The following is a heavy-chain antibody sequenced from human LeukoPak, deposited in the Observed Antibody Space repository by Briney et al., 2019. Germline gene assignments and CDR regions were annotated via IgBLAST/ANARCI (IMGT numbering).Heavy chain of an antibody. CDR3: TRENYGIDY. D-gene: IGHD3-16*01. Sequence: SETLSLTCSVSGGSISTYHWSWIRQPAGKGLEWIGRIYTSGSTDYNPSLKSRATMSVDTSKNHFSLKLSSVTAADTAIYYCTRENYGIDYWGQGTLVTVSS. CDR2: IYTSGST. V-gene: IGHV4-4*07. J-gene: IGHJ4*02. CDR1: GGSISTYH.